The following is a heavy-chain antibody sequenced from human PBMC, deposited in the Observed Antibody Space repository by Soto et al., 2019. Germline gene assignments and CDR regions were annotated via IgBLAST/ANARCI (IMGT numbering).Heavy chain of an antibody. Sequence: GASVKVSCKASGYTFTSYGISWVRQAPGQGLEWMGWISAYNGNTNYAQKLQGRVTMTTDTSTSTAYMELRSLRSDDTAVYYCARDRDSYYYYYMDVWGKGTTVTVSS. CDR2: ISAYNGNT. J-gene: IGHJ6*03. CDR1: GYTFTSYG. V-gene: IGHV1-18*01. D-gene: IGHD3-10*01. CDR3: ARDRDSYYYYYMDV.